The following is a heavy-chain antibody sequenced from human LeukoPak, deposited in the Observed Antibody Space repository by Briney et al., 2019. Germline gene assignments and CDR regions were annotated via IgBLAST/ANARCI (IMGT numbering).Heavy chain of an antibody. CDR1: GGSISSYY. J-gene: IGHJ4*02. D-gene: IGHD6-13*01. CDR2: IYYSGST. Sequence: SETLSLTCTVSGGSISSYYWSWIRQPPGKGLEWTGYIYYSGSTNYNPSLKSQVTISVDTSKNQFSLKLSSVTAADTAAYYCARGVYIAAAQYGYWGQGTLVTVSS. V-gene: IGHV4-59*01. CDR3: ARGVYIAAAQYGY.